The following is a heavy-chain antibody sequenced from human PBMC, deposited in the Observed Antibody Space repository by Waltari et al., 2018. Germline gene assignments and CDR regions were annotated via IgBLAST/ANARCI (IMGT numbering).Heavy chain of an antibody. D-gene: IGHD3-22*01. J-gene: IGHJ4*02. V-gene: IGHV4-38-2*02. CDR1: EYSICTGFY. Sequence: QVQLQESGPGLVKPSGTLSLTCSVSEYSICTGFYWGWVRQTPGKGLEWIGSIYHLGNTRYNPPLNSRAAVSMDMSKNQFSLRLTAVTAADTAVYYCARHRLDRGDSFDFWGQGVLVTVSS. CDR2: IYHLGNT. CDR3: ARHRLDRGDSFDF.